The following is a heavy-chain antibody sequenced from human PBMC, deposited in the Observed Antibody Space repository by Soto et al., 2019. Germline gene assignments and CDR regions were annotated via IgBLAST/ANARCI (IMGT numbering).Heavy chain of an antibody. J-gene: IGHJ3*02. CDR3: ARQEGYYGSGSYYNGAFDI. Sequence: EVQLVQSGAEVKKPGESLKISCKGSGYSFTSYWIGWVRQMPGKGLEWMGIIYPGDSDTRYSPSFQGQVTISADKSISTAYLQWSSLKASDTAMYYCARQEGYYGSGSYYNGAFDIWGQGTMVTVSS. D-gene: IGHD3-10*01. CDR1: GYSFTSYW. V-gene: IGHV5-51*01. CDR2: IYPGDSDT.